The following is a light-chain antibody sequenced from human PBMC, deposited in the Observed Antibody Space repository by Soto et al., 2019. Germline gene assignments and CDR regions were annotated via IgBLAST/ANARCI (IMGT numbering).Light chain of an antibody. Sequence: EIVMTQSPATLSVSPGERVTLSCRASQSVSTNLAWYQQKPGQAPRLLIYSASTRATGIPARFSGSGSGTEFTLTISSLQSEDFAVYYCQQYGSSPHFGGGTKVEIK. CDR2: SAS. V-gene: IGKV3-15*01. CDR1: QSVSTN. CDR3: QQYGSSPH. J-gene: IGKJ4*01.